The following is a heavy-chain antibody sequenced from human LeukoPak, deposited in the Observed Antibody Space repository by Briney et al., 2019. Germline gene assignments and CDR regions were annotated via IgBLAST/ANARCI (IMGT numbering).Heavy chain of an antibody. V-gene: IGHV3-49*04. CDR3: TRVTYHYPTSGYFHLDS. Sequence: AGGSLRLSCTTSGFTFGDYAMSWVRQAPGKGLEWVSFIRRKAHGGTTEYAASVKGRFSSSRDDSKSIAYLQMNSLKTEDTAIYFSTRVTYHYPTSGYFHLDSRHQGSLATVSP. D-gene: IGHD3-22*01. J-gene: IGHJ5*01. CDR2: IRRKAHGGTT. CDR1: GFTFGDYA.